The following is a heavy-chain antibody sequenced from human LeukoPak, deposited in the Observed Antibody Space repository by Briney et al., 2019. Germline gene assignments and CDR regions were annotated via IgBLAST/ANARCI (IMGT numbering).Heavy chain of an antibody. V-gene: IGHV1-69*01. J-gene: IGHJ4*01. CDR1: GGTFSSYA. CDR3: ARGPGSSGGAYVGDY. CDR2: IIPIFGTA. D-gene: IGHD3-22*01. Sequence: SVTVSCKASGGTFSSYAISWVRQAPGQGLEWMGGIIPIFGTANYAQKFQGRVTITADESTSTAYMELSSLRAEDTAVYYCARGPGSSGGAYVGDYWGHGTLVTVSS.